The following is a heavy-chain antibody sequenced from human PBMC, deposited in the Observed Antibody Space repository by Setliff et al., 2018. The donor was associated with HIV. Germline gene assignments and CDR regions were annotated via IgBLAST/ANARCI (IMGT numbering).Heavy chain of an antibody. Sequence: GSLRLSCAASGFTFSSYAMHWVRQAPGKGLEWVAVISYDGSNKYYADSVKGRFTISRDNSKNTLYLQMSSLTSKDAAIYYCARDFGGRWTFDYWGQGTLVTVSS. D-gene: IGHD3-10*01. J-gene: IGHJ4*02. CDR2: ISYDGSNK. V-gene: IGHV3-30-3*01. CDR1: GFTFSSYA. CDR3: ARDFGGRWTFDY.